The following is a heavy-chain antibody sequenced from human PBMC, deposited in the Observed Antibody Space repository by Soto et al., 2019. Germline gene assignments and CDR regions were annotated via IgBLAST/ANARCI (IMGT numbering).Heavy chain of an antibody. D-gene: IGHD3-10*01. CDR3: ARGVWFGEAHL. CDR2: IIPIFGTA. J-gene: IGHJ6*02. Sequence: SMKVSCKASGGTFSSYAISWGRKAPGHGPVWMGGIIPIFGTANYAQKFQGRVTITADESTSTAYMELSSLRSEDTAVYYCARGVWFGEAHLWGQGTTVTVSS. V-gene: IGHV1-69*13. CDR1: GGTFSSYA.